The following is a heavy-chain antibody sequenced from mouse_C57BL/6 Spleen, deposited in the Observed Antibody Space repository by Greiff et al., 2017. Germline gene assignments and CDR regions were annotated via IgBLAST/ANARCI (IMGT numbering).Heavy chain of an antibody. D-gene: IGHD2-1*01. CDR3: ARGSYCGTVDF. CDR1: GFNIKDYF. J-gene: IGHJ2*01. V-gene: IGHV14-2*01. Sequence: VQLQQSGAELVKPGASVKLSCTASGFNIKDYFMHWVKQRTEQGLEWIGRIDPEAGETKYAPKFQGKATITADTSSNTAYLQLSSLTSEETAVYYCARGSYCGTVDFRGQGTTRTVSS. CDR2: IDPEAGET.